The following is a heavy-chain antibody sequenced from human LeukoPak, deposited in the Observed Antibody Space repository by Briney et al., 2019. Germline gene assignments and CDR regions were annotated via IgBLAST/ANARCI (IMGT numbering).Heavy chain of an antibody. CDR3: ARGAGVYYDSTGYFDY. J-gene: IGHJ4*02. D-gene: IGHD3-22*01. CDR2: INHSGST. Sequence: SSETLSLTCAVYGGSFSGYYWSWIRQPPGKGLEWIGEINHSGSTNYNPSLKSRVTISVDTSKNQFSLKLSSVTAADTAVYYCARGAGVYYDSTGYFDYWGQGTLVTVSS. CDR1: GGSFSGYY. V-gene: IGHV4-34*01.